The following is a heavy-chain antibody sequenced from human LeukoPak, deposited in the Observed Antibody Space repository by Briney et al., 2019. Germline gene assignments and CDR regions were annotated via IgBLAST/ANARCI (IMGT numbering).Heavy chain of an antibody. V-gene: IGHV3-21*01. D-gene: IGHD6-19*01. Sequence: GGSLRLSCAASGFTFSSYSMNWVRQAPGKGLEWVSSISSSSSYIYYADSVKGRSTISRDNAKNSLYLQMNSLRAEDTAVYYCARTAGTGNYFDYWGQGTLVTVSS. CDR1: GFTFSSYS. CDR3: ARTAGTGNYFDY. CDR2: ISSSSSYI. J-gene: IGHJ4*02.